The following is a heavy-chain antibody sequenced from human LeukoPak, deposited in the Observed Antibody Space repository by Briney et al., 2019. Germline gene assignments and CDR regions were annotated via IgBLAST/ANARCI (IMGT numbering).Heavy chain of an antibody. CDR3: ARVGDYYGSGSYPRYYYYYMDV. CDR1: GFTFSSYE. J-gene: IGHJ6*03. CDR2: IKQDGSEK. V-gene: IGHV3-7*01. Sequence: PGGSLRLSCAASGFTFSSYEMNWVRQAPGKGLECVANIKQDGSEKYYVDSVKGRFTISRDNAKNSLYLQMNSLRAEDTAVYYCARVGDYYGSGSYPRYYYYYMDVWGKGTTVTISS. D-gene: IGHD3-10*01.